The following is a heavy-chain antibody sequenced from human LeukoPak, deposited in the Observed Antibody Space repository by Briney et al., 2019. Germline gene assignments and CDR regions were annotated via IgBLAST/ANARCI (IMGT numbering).Heavy chain of an antibody. J-gene: IGHJ5*02. Sequence: SETLSLTCSVSGGSISASSHYWAWVRQPPGKGLEWIGSVYYTGSIRYNTSLKSRVTISVDMSTNALFLTLSSVTAADTAFYYCPRRDYRAWFDPWGQGILVTVSP. CDR3: PRRDYRAWFDP. V-gene: IGHV4-39*01. CDR1: GGSISASSHY. CDR2: VYYTGSI. D-gene: IGHD2-21*01.